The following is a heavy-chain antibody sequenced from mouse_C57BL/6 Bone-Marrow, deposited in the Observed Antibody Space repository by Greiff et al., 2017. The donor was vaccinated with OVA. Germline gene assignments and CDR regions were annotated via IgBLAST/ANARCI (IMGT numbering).Heavy chain of an antibody. V-gene: IGHV14-3*01. J-gene: IGHJ3*01. D-gene: IGHD2-1*01. CDR1: GFTFKNSY. Sequence: VQLQESVAELVRPGASVKLSCTASGFTFKNSYMHWVKQRPEQGLEWIGRIDPANGNTKYTPKFKGKATITADTSSNTAYLQLSSLTSDDAAIYYCASGRGNCFAYWGQGTLVTVSA. CDR2: IDPANGNT. CDR3: ASGRGNCFAY.